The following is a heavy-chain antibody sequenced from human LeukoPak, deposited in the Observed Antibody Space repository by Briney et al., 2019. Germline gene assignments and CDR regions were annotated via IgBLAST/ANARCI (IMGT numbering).Heavy chain of an antibody. CDR2: INPSGGTT. Sequence: ASVKVSCKASGYTFTSYHMHWVRQAPGQGLEWMGIINPSGGTTNYAQKLQGRVTMTTDTSTSTAYMELRSLRSDDTAVYYCARLLGFSGYYYYMDVWGKGTTVTVSS. J-gene: IGHJ6*03. CDR3: ARLLGFSGYYYYMDV. CDR1: GYTFTSYH. V-gene: IGHV1-46*01. D-gene: IGHD2-15*01.